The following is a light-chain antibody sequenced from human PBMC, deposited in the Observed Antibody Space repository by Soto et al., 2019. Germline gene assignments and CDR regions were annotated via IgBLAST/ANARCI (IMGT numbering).Light chain of an antibody. CDR1: SSDVGGYNY. J-gene: IGLJ1*01. CDR3: SSYTSSSTYV. V-gene: IGLV2-14*01. CDR2: DVS. Sequence: QSVLTQPASVSGSPGQSIIISCTGTSSDVGGYNYVSWYQQHPGKAPKLMIYDVSNRPSGVSNRFSGSKSGNTASLTISGLQAEDEADYYCSSYTSSSTYVFGTG.